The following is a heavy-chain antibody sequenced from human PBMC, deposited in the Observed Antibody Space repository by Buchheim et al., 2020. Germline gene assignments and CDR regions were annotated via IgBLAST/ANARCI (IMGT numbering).Heavy chain of an antibody. D-gene: IGHD3-22*01. J-gene: IGHJ4*02. CDR3: ARDPYYYDNSGYKYFFDY. Sequence: QLQLQESGPGLVKPSETLSLTCTVSGGSIDSRNYYWGWIRQPPGEGLEWIGTICSTGTTYYNPSLKSLVIISVATSKNQFSLKLSSVTAADTAVYYCARDPYYYDNSGYKYFFDYWGQGIL. CDR1: GGSIDSRNYY. V-gene: IGHV4-39*07. CDR2: ICSTGTT.